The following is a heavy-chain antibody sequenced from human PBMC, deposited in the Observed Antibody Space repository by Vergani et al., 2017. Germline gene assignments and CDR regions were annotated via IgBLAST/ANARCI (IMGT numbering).Heavy chain of an antibody. CDR2: ISGSGGST. V-gene: IGHV3-23*04. CDR3: ARDPFSAATVTLLGYYYYGMDV. CDR1: GFTFSSYW. Sequence: EVQLVESGGGLVQPGGSLRLSCAASGFTFSSYWMSWVRQAPGKGLEWVSAISGSGGSTYYADSVKGRFTISRDNSKNTLYLQMNSLRAEDTAVYYCARDPFSAATVTLLGYYYYGMDVWGQGTTVTVSS. J-gene: IGHJ6*02. D-gene: IGHD4-17*01.